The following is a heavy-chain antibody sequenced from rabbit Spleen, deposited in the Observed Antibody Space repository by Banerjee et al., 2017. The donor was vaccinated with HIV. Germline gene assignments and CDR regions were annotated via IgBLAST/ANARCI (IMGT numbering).Heavy chain of an antibody. Sequence: QEQLLESGGGLVKPEGSLKLSCKASGFDFSSYGVSWVRQAPGKGLEWIGYIDPVFGITYYANWVNGRFTISSHNAQNTLFLQLNSLTAADTATYFCVREVAAKFSLWGQGTLVTVS. J-gene: IGHJ4*01. CDR1: GFDFSSYG. CDR2: IDPVFGIT. V-gene: IGHV1S47*01. CDR3: VREVAAKFSL. D-gene: IGHD4-1*01.